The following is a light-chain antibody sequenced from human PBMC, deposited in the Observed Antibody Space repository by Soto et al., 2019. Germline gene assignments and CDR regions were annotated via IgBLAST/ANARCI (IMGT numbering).Light chain of an antibody. V-gene: IGLV2-14*03. Sequence: QSALTQPASVSGSPGQSITISCTGTSSDIGGYNYVSWYQQHPGKAPKVMIYDVINRPSGVSDRFSGSKSGNTASLTISGLQADDEADYYCSSYATTNTRVVFGGGTQLTVL. CDR2: DVI. CDR1: SSDIGGYNY. J-gene: IGLJ2*01. CDR3: SSYATTNTRVV.